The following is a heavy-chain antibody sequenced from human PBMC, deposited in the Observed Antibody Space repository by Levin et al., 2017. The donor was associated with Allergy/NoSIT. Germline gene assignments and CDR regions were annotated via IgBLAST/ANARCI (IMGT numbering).Heavy chain of an antibody. CDR2: LSGDGSDP. J-gene: IGHJ4*02. CDR3: VAEYYDTSGFDF. D-gene: IGHD3-22*01. CDR1: GFTFRSYA. Sequence: AGGSLRLSCVASGFTFRSYAMHWVRQPPGKGLEWVASLSGDGSDPYYADAVRGRFSISRDNSKNTQFLQMNTPRVEDTAVYYCVAEYYDTSGFDFWGQGTLVSVSS. V-gene: IGHV3-30*03.